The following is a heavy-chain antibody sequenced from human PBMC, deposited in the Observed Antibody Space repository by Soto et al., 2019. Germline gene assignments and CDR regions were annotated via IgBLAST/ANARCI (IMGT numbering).Heavy chain of an antibody. J-gene: IGHJ6*04. CDR2: IYPAHAVT. CDR3: PRDLEVAARYGMDV. Sequence: PWESLKISCKRAGYSWTSYWISAVRQIPWKSLELMGIIYPAHAVTIFNPSFPNQVTISAGKSISATDVQCRSLKASDTSMYYCPRDLEVAARYGMDVWGKGTTVTVS. V-gene: IGHV5-51*01. CDR1: GYSWTSYW. D-gene: IGHD6-19*01.